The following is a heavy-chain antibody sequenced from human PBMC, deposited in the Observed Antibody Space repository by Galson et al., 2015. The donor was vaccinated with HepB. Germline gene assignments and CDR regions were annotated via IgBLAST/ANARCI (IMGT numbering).Heavy chain of an antibody. Sequence: SVKVSCKASGGIFSSYTISWVRQAPGQGLEWMGRIIPILGIANYAQKFQGRVTITADKSTSTAYMELSSLRSEDTAVYYCARDMDDSAYSSGWYWFDPWGQGTLVTVSS. CDR3: ARDMDDSAYSSGWYWFDP. CDR1: GGIFSSYT. CDR2: IIPILGIA. V-gene: IGHV1-69*04. J-gene: IGHJ5*02. D-gene: IGHD6-19*01.